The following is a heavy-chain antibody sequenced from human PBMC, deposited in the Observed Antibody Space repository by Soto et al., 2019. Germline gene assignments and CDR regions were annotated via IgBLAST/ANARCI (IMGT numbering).Heavy chain of an antibody. D-gene: IGHD6-19*01. Sequence: LRLSCAASGFSLGSSGMSWVRQAPGKGLEWVSSISGSGGSAYYADSVKGRFTISRDNSKNTLYLQMRSLRAEDTAVYYCAKNRNTGVAGTSCWFGPWGQGTLVTSPQ. CDR1: GFSLGSSG. CDR3: AKNRNTGVAGTSCWFGP. CDR2: ISGSGGSA. J-gene: IGHJ5*02. V-gene: IGHV3-23*01.